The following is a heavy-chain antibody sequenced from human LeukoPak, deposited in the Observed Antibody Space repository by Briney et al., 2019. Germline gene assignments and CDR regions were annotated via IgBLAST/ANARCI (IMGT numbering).Heavy chain of an antibody. Sequence: SVKVSCKTSGGTFSNYAISWVRQAPGQGLEWVGGIIPILGTSNSAEKFQGRLTVTTDEFAGTAYMELSTLRSEDTAVYYCATDLADATYGFDIWGQGTMVTVSS. CDR2: IIPILGTS. CDR3: ATDLADATYGFDI. J-gene: IGHJ3*02. V-gene: IGHV1-69*05. D-gene: IGHD6-13*01. CDR1: GGTFSNYA.